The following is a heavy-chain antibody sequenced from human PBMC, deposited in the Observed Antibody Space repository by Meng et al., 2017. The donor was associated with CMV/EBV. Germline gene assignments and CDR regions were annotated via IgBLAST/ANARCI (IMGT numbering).Heavy chain of an antibody. V-gene: IGHV4-34*01. CDR1: GGSFSGYY. J-gene: IGHJ4*02. CDR3: ARLKGGSLLRAPFDY. CDR2: ISHSGST. D-gene: IGHD2-15*01. Sequence: QLQRQEWGGGLLGLSKTLTHTDIVYGGSFSGYYWNWIRQPAGKGLDWIGEISHSGSTHYNPSLKSRVTISVATTKNQFFLKLSSVTAADTAVYYCARLKGGSLLRAPFDYWGQGTLVTVSS.